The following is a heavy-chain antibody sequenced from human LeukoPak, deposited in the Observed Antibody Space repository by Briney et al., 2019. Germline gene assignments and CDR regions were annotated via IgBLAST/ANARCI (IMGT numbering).Heavy chain of an antibody. V-gene: IGHV1-8*03. Sequence: ASVKVSCKASGYTFTSYDINWVRQATGQGLEWMGWMNPNSGNTGYAQKFQGRVTITRNTSISTACMELSSLRSEDTAVYYCARVNYDYVWGSPDFDYWGQGTLVTVSS. CDR3: ARVNYDYVWGSPDFDY. CDR1: GYTFTSYD. D-gene: IGHD3-16*01. CDR2: MNPNSGNT. J-gene: IGHJ4*02.